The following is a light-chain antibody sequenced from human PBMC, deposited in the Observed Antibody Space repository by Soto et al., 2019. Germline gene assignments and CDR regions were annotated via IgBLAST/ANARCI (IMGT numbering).Light chain of an antibody. CDR2: DVS. CDR1: SSDVGGYNY. Sequence: QSALTQPASVSGCPGQSITISCTGTSSDVGGYNYVSWYQQHPGKAPKLMIYDVSNRPSGVSNRFSGSKSGNTASLTISGLQAENEADYYCSSYTSSSTPSFGGGTKLTVL. V-gene: IGLV2-14*01. CDR3: SSYTSSSTPS. J-gene: IGLJ2*01.